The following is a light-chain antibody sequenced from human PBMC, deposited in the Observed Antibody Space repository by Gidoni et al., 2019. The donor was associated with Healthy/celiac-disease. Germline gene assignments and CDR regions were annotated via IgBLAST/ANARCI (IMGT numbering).Light chain of an antibody. CDR2: KDS. CDR1: ALPKQY. J-gene: IGLJ1*01. V-gene: IGLV3-25*03. CDR3: QSADSSGTYV. Sequence: SYELLQPPSVSVSPGQTARITCSGDALPKQYAYWYQQKPGQAPVLVIYKDSERPSGIPERFSGSSSGTTVTLTISGVQAEDEADYYCQSADSSGTYVFGTGTKVT.